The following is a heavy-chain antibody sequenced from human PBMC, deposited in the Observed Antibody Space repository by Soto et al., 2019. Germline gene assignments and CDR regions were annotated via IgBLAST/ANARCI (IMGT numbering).Heavy chain of an antibody. D-gene: IGHD3-16*01. CDR1: GGSISRGGYY. J-gene: IGHJ5*02. CDR3: ARGGVGYDYVWGNPQVPWFDP. V-gene: IGHV4-30-2*01. CDR2: IYHSGST. Sequence: QLQLQESGSGLVKPSQTLSLTCAVSGGSISRGGYYWSCIRQPPGKGLEWIGYIYHSGSTYYNPYRKSRFTISVDRSKNQFSLKLSSVTAADTAVYYCARGGVGYDYVWGNPQVPWFDPWGQGTLVTVSS.